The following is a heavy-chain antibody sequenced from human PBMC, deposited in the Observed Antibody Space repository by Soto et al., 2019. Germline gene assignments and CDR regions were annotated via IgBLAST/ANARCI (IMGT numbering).Heavy chain of an antibody. J-gene: IGHJ4*02. D-gene: IGHD5-18*01. CDR2: ISYSVST. CDR3: ARHYGYAVFDY. CDR1: GGSISGSSYY. Sequence: LSLTCTVSGGSISGSSYYWGWIRQPPGKGLEWIGSISYSVSTYYNPSLKSRVTISVDTSKNQFSLKLSSVTAADTAVYYCARHYGYAVFDYWGQGTLVTVSS. V-gene: IGHV4-39*01.